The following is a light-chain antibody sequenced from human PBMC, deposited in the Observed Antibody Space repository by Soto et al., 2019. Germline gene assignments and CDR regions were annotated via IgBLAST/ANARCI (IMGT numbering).Light chain of an antibody. V-gene: IGLV2-11*01. CDR1: SSDVGGYNY. CDR3: CSYAGSYTHVL. CDR2: DVT. J-gene: IGLJ2*01. Sequence: QSALTQPRSVSGSPGQSVTISCSGTSSDVGGYNYVSWYQQPPGKAPKLMIYDVTKRPSGVPDRFSGSKSGNTAFLTISGLQAEDEADYYCCSYAGSYTHVLFGGGTKVTVL.